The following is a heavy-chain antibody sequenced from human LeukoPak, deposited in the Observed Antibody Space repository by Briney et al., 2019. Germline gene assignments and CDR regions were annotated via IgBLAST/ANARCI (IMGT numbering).Heavy chain of an antibody. Sequence: SETLSLTCTVSGGSISSYYWSWIRQPPGKGLEWIGYIYYSGSTNYNPSLKSRVTISVDTSKNQFSLKLSSVTAADTAVYYCARRDSSSWSRSYYFDYWGQGTLVTVSS. CDR1: GGSISSYY. D-gene: IGHD6-13*01. CDR3: ARRDSSSWSRSYYFDY. CDR2: IYYSGST. V-gene: IGHV4-59*08. J-gene: IGHJ4*02.